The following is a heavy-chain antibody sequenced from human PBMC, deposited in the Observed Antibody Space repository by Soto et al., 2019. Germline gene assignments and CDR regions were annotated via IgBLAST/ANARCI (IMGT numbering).Heavy chain of an antibody. CDR1: GFIFSHAW. V-gene: IGHV3-15*07. J-gene: IGHJ5*02. Sequence: EVQLVESGGDLVKPGGSLRLSCAASGFIFSHAWFHWVRQPPGKGLELVGRVKNNGGATDYAPSVKGRFIISRDDSKDMVYLQMSSLRTEDTAIYYCAADIGHPDDSNNRFDPWGQGTLVTVSS. CDR3: AADIGHPDDSNNRFDP. CDR2: VKNNGGAT. D-gene: IGHD2-15*01.